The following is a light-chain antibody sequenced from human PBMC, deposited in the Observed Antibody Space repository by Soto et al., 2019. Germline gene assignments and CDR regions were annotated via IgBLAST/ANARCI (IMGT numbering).Light chain of an antibody. J-gene: IGKJ1*01. CDR2: AAS. V-gene: IGKV1-39*01. CDR3: QQCYSSPRT. CDR1: QRISTY. Sequence: DIQMTQSPSTLSAGVGDRVTITCRASQRISTYLNWYQQKPGKAPTLLIYAASSLQSGVPSRFSGGGSGREFTLAINTLQPADFATYCWQQCYSSPRTVGQGTKVEIK.